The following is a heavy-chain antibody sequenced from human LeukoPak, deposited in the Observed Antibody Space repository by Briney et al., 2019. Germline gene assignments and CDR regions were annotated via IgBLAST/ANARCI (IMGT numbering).Heavy chain of an antibody. D-gene: IGHD5-18*01. Sequence: SETLSLTCTVSGGSISSYYCSWIRQPPGKGLEWIGYIYYGGSTNYNPSLRSRVTISVDTSKNQFSLRLSSVTAADTAVYYCATSGYTYARGGYYLGMDVWGQGTTVTVSS. J-gene: IGHJ6*02. CDR2: IYYGGST. CDR1: GGSISSYY. CDR3: ATSGYTYARGGYYLGMDV. V-gene: IGHV4-59*01.